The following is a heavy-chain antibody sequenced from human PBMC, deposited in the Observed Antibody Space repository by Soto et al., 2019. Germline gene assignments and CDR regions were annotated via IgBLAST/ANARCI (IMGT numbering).Heavy chain of an antibody. CDR2: INPNSGGT. D-gene: IGHD2-15*01. Sequence: QVQLVQSGAEVKKPGASVKVSCKASGYTFTGYYMHWVRQAPGQGLEWMGWINPNSGGTNYGQKFQGWVTMARDTSISTAYMELSRLRSDDTAVYYCARDDCSGGSCHYYWGQGTLVTVSS. V-gene: IGHV1-2*04. CDR3: ARDDCSGGSCHYY. CDR1: GYTFTGYY. J-gene: IGHJ4*02.